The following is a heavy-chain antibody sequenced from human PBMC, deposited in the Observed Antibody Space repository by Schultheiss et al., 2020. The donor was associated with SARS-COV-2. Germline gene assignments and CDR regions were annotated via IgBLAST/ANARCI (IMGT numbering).Heavy chain of an antibody. CDR3: ASGLVGATGYYGMDV. Sequence: GESLKISCKGSGYSFTSYWIGWVRQMPGKCLEWMGIIYPGDSDTRYSPSFQGRVTISADKAISTAYLRWSSMKASDSLMYYCASGLVGATGYYGMDVWGQGSTVT. CDR1: GYSFTSYW. V-gene: IGHV5-51*01. CDR2: IYPGDSDT. J-gene: IGHJ6*02. D-gene: IGHD1-26*01.